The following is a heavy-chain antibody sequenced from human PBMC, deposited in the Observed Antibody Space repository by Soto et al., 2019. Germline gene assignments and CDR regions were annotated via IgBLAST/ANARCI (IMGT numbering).Heavy chain of an antibody. Sequence: SETLSLTCTVSGDSVSSSYYYWGWIRQPPGKGLEWIGSIFYSGSTYYNPSLKSRVTISVDTSKNQFSLKLSSLRSEDTAVYYCARGHSPVVAATYRTFYYYYGMDVWGQGTTVTVSS. V-gene: IGHV4-39*07. CDR1: GDSVSSSYYY. J-gene: IGHJ6*02. CDR2: IFYSGST. D-gene: IGHD2-15*01. CDR3: ARGHSPVVAATYRTFYYYYGMDV.